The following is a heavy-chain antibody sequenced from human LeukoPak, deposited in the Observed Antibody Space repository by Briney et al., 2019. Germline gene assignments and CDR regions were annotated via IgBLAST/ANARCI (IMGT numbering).Heavy chain of an antibody. CDR1: GGSFSGYY. V-gene: IGHV4-34*01. CDR3: ARARTRYYYDSSGYYHKEYYGMDV. J-gene: IGHJ6*02. D-gene: IGHD3-22*01. CDR2: INHSGST. Sequence: SETLSLTCAVYGGSFSGYYWSWIRQPPGKGLEWIGEINHSGSTNYNPPLKSRVTISVDTSKNQFSLKLSSVTAADTAVYYCARARTRYYYDSSGYYHKEYYGMDVWGQGTTVTVSS.